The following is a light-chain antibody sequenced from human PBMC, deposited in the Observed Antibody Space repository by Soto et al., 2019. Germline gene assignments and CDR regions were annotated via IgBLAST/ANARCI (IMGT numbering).Light chain of an antibody. CDR2: KAS. J-gene: IGKJ1*01. CDR1: QSISIW. CDR3: QQYNSDST. V-gene: IGKV1-5*03. Sequence: IQMTQSPSTLSASVGDRVTITCRASQSISIWLAWYQQKPGKAPKLLIYKASSLESEVPSRFSGSGSGTEFTLTIISLQPDDSATYYFQQYNSDSTFGQGTKVEIK.